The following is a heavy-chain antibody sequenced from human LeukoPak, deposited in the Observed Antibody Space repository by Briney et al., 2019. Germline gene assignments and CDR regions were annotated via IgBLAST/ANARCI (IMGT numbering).Heavy chain of an antibody. CDR2: IKQDGSEN. CDR1: GFTFSSYW. J-gene: IGHJ4*02. Sequence: GGSLRLSCAASGFTFSSYWMSWVRQAPGKGLEWVANIKQDGSENYYVDSVKGRFTISRDNAKNSLYLQMNSLRAEDTAVYYCAREVIMVRGVMNYWGQGILVTVSS. V-gene: IGHV3-7*01. D-gene: IGHD3-10*01. CDR3: AREVIMVRGVMNY.